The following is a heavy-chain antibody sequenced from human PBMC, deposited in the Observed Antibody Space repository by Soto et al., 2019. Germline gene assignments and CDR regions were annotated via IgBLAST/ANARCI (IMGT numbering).Heavy chain of an antibody. CDR3: ARDLKNGRGFGMDV. CDR2: IWYDGSNK. Sequence: PGWSLRLSCAASGFTFSSYVMHGVRQAPGKGLEWVAVIWYDGSNKYYADSVKGRFTISRDNSKNTLYLQMNSLRAEDTAVYYCARDLKNGRGFGMDVWGQGTTVTVSS. D-gene: IGHD1-26*01. CDR1: GFTFSSYV. J-gene: IGHJ6*02. V-gene: IGHV3-33*01.